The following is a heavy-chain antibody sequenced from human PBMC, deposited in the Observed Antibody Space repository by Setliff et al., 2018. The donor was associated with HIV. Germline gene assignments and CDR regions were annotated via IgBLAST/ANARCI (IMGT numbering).Heavy chain of an antibody. CDR3: ARVYYDILTGYGYFDD. J-gene: IGHJ4*02. CDR1: GGSISTYY. Sequence: SETLSLTCTVSGGSISTYYWSWIRQPPGKGLEWIGSIYFTGSSDNNPSLKSRVTLSVDTSKHQFSLKLSSVTAADTAVYYCARVYYDILTGYGYFDDWGQGTLVTVSS. V-gene: IGHV4-59*01. D-gene: IGHD3-9*01. CDR2: IYFTGSS.